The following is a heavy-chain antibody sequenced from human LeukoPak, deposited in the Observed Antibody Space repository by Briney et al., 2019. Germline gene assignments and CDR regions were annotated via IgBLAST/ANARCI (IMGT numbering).Heavy chain of an antibody. CDR1: GFTFSSYG. V-gene: IGHV3-30*18. CDR3: AKGTWDVWFDP. J-gene: IGHJ5*02. CDR2: ISYDGSNK. Sequence: GGSLRLSCAASGFTFSSYGMHWVRQAPGKGLEWVAGISYDGSNKYYEDSVKGRFTISRDNSKNTLHLQMNSLRAEDTAVYYCAKGTWDVWFDPWGQGTLVTVSS. D-gene: IGHD1-14*01.